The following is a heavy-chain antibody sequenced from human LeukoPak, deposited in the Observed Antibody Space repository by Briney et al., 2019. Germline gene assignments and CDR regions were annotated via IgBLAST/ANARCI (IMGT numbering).Heavy chain of an antibody. D-gene: IGHD3-3*01. Sequence: GGSLRLSCAASGFTVSSNYMSWVRQAPGKGLEWVSVIYSGGSTYYADSVKGRFTISRDNSKNTLYLQTNSLRAEDTAVYYCARRGDEFYFDYWAQGTLVTVSS. J-gene: IGHJ4*02. CDR3: ARRGDEFYFDY. CDR1: GFTVSSNY. V-gene: IGHV3-66*02. CDR2: IYSGGST.